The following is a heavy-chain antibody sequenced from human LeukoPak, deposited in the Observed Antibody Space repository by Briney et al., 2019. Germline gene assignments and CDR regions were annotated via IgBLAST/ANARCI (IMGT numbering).Heavy chain of an antibody. CDR3: ARVWDIVVVPAAIGL. D-gene: IGHD2-2*02. CDR2: ISSSSSYT. V-gene: IGHV3-11*06. CDR1: GFTFSDYY. Sequence: GGSLRLSCAASGFTFSDYYMSWIRQAPGKGLEWVSYISSSSSYTNYADSVKGRFTISRDNAKNSLYLQINSLRDEDTAVYYRARVWDIVVVPAAIGLLGQGTMVTVSS. J-gene: IGHJ3*01.